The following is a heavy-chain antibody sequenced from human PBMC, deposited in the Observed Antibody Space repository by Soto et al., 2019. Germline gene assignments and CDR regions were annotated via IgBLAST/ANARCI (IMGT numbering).Heavy chain of an antibody. CDR1: GYTFTSYG. CDR2: ISAYNGNT. CDR3: ARARYSSSWYGRGYYYYGMDV. Sequence: QVQLVQSGAEVKKPGASVKVSCKASGYTFTSYGISWVRQAPGQGLEWMGWISAYNGNTNYAQKLQGRVTMTTETSTSTAYMELRSLRSDDTAVYYCARARYSSSWYGRGYYYYGMDVWGQGTTVTVSS. V-gene: IGHV1-18*04. D-gene: IGHD6-13*01. J-gene: IGHJ6*02.